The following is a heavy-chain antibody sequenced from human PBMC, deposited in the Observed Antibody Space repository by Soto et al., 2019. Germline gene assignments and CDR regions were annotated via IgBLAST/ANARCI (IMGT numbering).Heavy chain of an antibody. CDR3: SRGRTPRY. CDR1: GESFSGYY. Sequence: SETLSLTCVVYGESFSGYYRSWFRQPPGKRLEWIGDIDHSGSTHYNPSLKSRLTISEDTSKNHFSLSLSAVTAADAGTYFCSRGRTPRYWGQGTLVTVYS. V-gene: IGHV4-34*01. CDR2: IDHSGST. J-gene: IGHJ4*02.